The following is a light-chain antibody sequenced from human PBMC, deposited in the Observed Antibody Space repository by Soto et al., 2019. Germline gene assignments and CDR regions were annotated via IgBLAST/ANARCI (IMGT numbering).Light chain of an antibody. V-gene: IGKV3-20*01. CDR1: QTVRNNY. Sequence: EVVLTQSPGTLSLSPGERATLSCRASQTVRNNYLAWYQQKPGQAPRLLIYDASSRATGIPDRFSGGGSGTDFTLTISRLEPEDFAVFYCQQYDSSPLTFGGGTKVDIK. J-gene: IGKJ4*01. CDR2: DAS. CDR3: QQYDSSPLT.